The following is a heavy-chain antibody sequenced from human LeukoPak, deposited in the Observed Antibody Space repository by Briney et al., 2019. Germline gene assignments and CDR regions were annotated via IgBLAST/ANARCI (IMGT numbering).Heavy chain of an antibody. CDR3: ARSGGYYDSSGYSYD. V-gene: IGHV1-18*01. Sequence: ASVKVSCKASGGTFSSYAISWVRQAPGQGLEWMGWISAYNGNTNYAQKLQGRVTMTTDTSTSTAYMELRSLRSDDTAVYYCARSGGYYDSSGYSYDWGQGTLVTVSS. J-gene: IGHJ4*02. D-gene: IGHD3-22*01. CDR1: GGTFSSYA. CDR2: ISAYNGNT.